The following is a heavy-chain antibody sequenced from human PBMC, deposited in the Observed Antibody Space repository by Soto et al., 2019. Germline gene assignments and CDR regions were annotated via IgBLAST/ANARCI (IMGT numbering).Heavy chain of an antibody. D-gene: IGHD5-12*01. CDR2: ISWNSGNI. CDR3: AKVGYRGDYFDY. J-gene: IGHJ4*02. Sequence: EMQLVESGGGLVQPGRSLRLSCAASGFTFDDYAMHWVRQAPGKGLEWVSGISWNSGNIGYADSVKGRITISRDNAKNSLYLQMNSLSPEDTALYYCAKVGYRGDYFDYWGQGTLVNVSS. V-gene: IGHV3-9*01. CDR1: GFTFDDYA.